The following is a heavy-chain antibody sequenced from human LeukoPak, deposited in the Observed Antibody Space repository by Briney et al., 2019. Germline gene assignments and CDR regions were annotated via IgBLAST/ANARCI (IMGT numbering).Heavy chain of an antibody. D-gene: IGHD1-26*01. V-gene: IGHV3-21*01. CDR3: ARIVGVTGKYGMDV. CDR2: ISSSSTYI. J-gene: IGHJ6*02. CDR1: GFTFSQYW. Sequence: GGSLRLSCAASGFTFSQYWMSWVRQAPGKGLEWVAAISSSSTYIYYAESMKGRFTISRDNAKNSLYLQMSSLRAEDTAVYHCARIVGVTGKYGMDVWGQGTTVTVSS.